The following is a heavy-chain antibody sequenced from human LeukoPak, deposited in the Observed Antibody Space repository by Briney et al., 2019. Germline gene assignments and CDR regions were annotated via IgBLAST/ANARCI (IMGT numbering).Heavy chain of an antibody. CDR1: GYSISSGYY. CDR3: ARRSLTTVTTPYFDY. J-gene: IGHJ4*02. Sequence: SETLSLTCAVSGYSISSGYYWGWIRQPPGKGLEWIGSIYHSGSTYYNPSLKSRVTISVDTSKSQFSLKLSSVTAADTAVYYCARRSLTTVTTPYFDYWGQGTLVTVSS. V-gene: IGHV4-38-2*01. CDR2: IYHSGST. D-gene: IGHD4-17*01.